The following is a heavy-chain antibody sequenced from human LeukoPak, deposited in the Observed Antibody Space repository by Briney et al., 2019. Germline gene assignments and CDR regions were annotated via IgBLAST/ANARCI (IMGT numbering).Heavy chain of an antibody. CDR2: INHSGST. V-gene: IGHV4-34*01. J-gene: IGHJ4*02. Sequence: PSETLSLTCAVYGGSFSGYYWSWIRQPPGKGLEWMGEINHSGSTNYNPSLKSRVTISVDTSKNQFSLKLSSVTAADTAVYYCARVGGATSDYWGQGTLVTVSS. D-gene: IGHD1-26*01. CDR3: ARVGGATSDY. CDR1: GGSFSGYY.